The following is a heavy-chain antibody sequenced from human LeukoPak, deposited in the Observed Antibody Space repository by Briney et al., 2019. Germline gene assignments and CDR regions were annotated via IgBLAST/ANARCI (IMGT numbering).Heavy chain of an antibody. CDR3: AREPPESYYFDN. V-gene: IGHV1-46*01. CDR1: GYTFSGFY. CDR2: IKVSGGRT. J-gene: IGHJ4*02. Sequence: ASVKVSCKASGYTFSGFYVHWVRQAPGQGLEWMGVIKVSGGRTEYAQKFQGRVTVTRDMSTSTVYMELNNPRSEDTAVYYCAREPPESYYFDNWGQGTLVTVSS.